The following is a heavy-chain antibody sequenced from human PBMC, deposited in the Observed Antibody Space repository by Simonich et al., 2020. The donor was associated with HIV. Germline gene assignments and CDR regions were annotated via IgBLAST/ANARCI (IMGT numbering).Heavy chain of an antibody. D-gene: IGHD4-17*01. CDR1: GGSFSGDN. J-gene: IGHJ4*02. V-gene: IGHV4-34*01. Sequence: QVQLQHWGAGLLKPSETLSLTCAVYGGSFSGDNWSWIRQPPGKGLEWIGEINHSGSTTYNPSLKSRVTISVDTSKNQFSLKLSSVTAADTAVYYCARRHPTTVTTPYFDYWGQGTLVTVSS. CDR3: ARRHPTTVTTPYFDY. CDR2: INHSGST.